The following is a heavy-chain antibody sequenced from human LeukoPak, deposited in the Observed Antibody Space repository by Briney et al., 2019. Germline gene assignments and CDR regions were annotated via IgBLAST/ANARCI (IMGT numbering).Heavy chain of an antibody. CDR2: IIPILGIA. V-gene: IGHV1-69*04. Sequence: SVKVSCKASGGTLSSYAISWVRQAPGQGLEWMGRIIPILGIANYAQKFQGRVTITADKSTSTAYMELSSLRSEDTAVYYCARGRGSGHKENWFDPWGQGTLVTVSS. D-gene: IGHD6-19*01. CDR3: ARGRGSGHKENWFDP. CDR1: GGTLSSYA. J-gene: IGHJ5*02.